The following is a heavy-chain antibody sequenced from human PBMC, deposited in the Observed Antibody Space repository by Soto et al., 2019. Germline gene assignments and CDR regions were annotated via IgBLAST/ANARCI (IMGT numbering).Heavy chain of an antibody. CDR2: ISGSGGST. V-gene: IGHV3-23*01. D-gene: IGHD6-19*01. Sequence: EVQLLESGGGLVQPGGSLRLSCAASGFTFSSYAMSWVRQAPGKGLEWVSAISGSGGSTYYADSVKGRFTISRDNSKNTLYLQMNGLRAEDTAVYYCAKSDSGWRYYYYYGMDVWGQGTTVTVSS. J-gene: IGHJ6*02. CDR3: AKSDSGWRYYYYYGMDV. CDR1: GFTFSSYA.